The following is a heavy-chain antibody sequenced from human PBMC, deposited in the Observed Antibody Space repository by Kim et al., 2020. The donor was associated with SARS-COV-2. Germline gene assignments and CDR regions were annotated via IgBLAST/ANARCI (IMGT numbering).Heavy chain of an antibody. CDR1: GGSFSGYY. V-gene: IGHV4-34*01. D-gene: IGHD3-22*01. CDR3: ATRVGSSGYFRA. CDR2: INHSGST. Sequence: SETLSLTCAVYGGSFSGYYWSWIRQPPGKGLEWIGEINHSGSTNYNPSLKSRVTISVDTSKNQFSLKLSSVTAADTAVYYCATRVGSSGYFRAWGQETLVTVSS. J-gene: IGHJ5*02.